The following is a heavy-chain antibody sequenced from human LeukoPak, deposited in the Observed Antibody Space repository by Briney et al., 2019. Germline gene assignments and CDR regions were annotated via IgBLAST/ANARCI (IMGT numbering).Heavy chain of an antibody. CDR2: IRSKANSYAT. CDR3: TSPDMVRGGYYYGMDV. D-gene: IGHD3-10*01. V-gene: IGHV3-73*01. CDR1: GFTFSGST. J-gene: IGHJ6*02. Sequence: PGGSLRLSCAASGFTFSGSTMHWVRQASGKGLEWVGRIRSKANSYATAYAASVKGRFTISRDDSKNTAYLQMNSLKTEDTAVYYCTSPDMVRGGYYYGMDVWGPGTTVTVS.